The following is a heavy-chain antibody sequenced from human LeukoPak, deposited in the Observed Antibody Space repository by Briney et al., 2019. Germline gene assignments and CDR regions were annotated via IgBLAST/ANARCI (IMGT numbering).Heavy chain of an antibody. D-gene: IGHD2-2*01. V-gene: IGHV3-7*01. CDR1: GYTFTSYG. Sequence: GASVKVSCKASGYTFTSYGISWVRQAPGKGLEWVANIKQDGSEKYYVDSVKGRFTISRDNAKNSLYLQMNSLRAEDTAVYYCARILPLRVPAAMGDWGQGTLVTVSS. CDR3: ARILPLRVPAAMGD. CDR2: IKQDGSEK. J-gene: IGHJ4*02.